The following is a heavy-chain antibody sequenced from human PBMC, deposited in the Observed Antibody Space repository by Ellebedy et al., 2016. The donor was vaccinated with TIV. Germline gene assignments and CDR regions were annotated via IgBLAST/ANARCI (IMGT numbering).Heavy chain of an antibody. CDR1: GYAFTSYD. V-gene: IGHV1-8*01. CDR3: ARDFEFMIYVNGGEYYHYALDV. CDR2: INPNSGNT. Sequence: AASVKVSCKASGYAFTSYDINWLRQAPGQGLEWMGWINPNSGNTGYAQKFQGRVTMTRDNSISTADMELSSLTSEDTAVYYCARDFEFMIYVNGGEYYHYALDVWGQGTTVTVAS. J-gene: IGHJ6*02. D-gene: IGHD3-16*01.